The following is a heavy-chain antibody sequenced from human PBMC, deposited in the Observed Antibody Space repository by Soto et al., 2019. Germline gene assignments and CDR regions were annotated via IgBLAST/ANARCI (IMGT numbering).Heavy chain of an antibody. CDR1: GDSVSSNSAA. Sequence: SQTLSLTCVISGDSVSSNSAAWDWIRPSPSRGLEWLGRTYYRSKWYNDYAVSVKSRITINPDTSKNQFSLQLNSVTPEDTAVYYCASGHLIAAAGGVYAFDIWGQGTMVTVS. D-gene: IGHD6-13*01. V-gene: IGHV6-1*01. CDR3: ASGHLIAAAGGVYAFDI. J-gene: IGHJ3*02. CDR2: TYYRSKWYN.